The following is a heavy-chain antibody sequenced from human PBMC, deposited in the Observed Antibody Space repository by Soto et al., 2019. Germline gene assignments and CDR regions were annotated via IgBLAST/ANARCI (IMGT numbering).Heavy chain of an antibody. CDR2: INPSGGST. J-gene: IGHJ6*02. D-gene: IGHD3-3*01. V-gene: IGHV1-46*01. CDR3: ARDLATYYDFWSGYYTGFRTYYYYGVDV. Sequence: ASVKVSCKASGYTFTSYYMHWVRQAPGQGLEWMGIINPSGGSTSYAQKFQGRVTMTRDTSTSTVYMELSSLRSEDTAVYYCARDLATYYDFWSGYYTGFRTYYYYGVDVWGQGTTVTVSS. CDR1: GYTFTSYY.